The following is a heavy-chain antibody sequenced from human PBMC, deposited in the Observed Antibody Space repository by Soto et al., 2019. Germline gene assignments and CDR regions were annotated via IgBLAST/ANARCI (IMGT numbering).Heavy chain of an antibody. CDR1: GGSISSYY. J-gene: IGHJ4*02. V-gene: IGHV4-59*01. CDR2: IYYTGST. CDR3: ARVDSSGSYFDY. D-gene: IGHD3-22*01. Sequence: SETLSLTCTVSGGSISSYYWSWIRQPPGKGLEWIAYIYYTGSTNYNPSLKSRVTLSADTSKNQFSLKLISVTAADTAMYYCARVDSSGSYFDYWGQGTLVTV.